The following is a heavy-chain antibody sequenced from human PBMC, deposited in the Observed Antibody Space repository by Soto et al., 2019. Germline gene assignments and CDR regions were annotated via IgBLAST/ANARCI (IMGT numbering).Heavy chain of an antibody. CDR3: ANAGSTWGVMDS. Sequence: EVQLLESGGGLVQPWGSLRLSCAASHLTPTTYAMSWLRQAPGKGLEWVSAISGRGGNTYYAESVKGRFTISRDNSKNTLYLQMNSLTAEDTAVYYCANAGSTWGVMDSWGQGTLVSVSS. CDR2: ISGRGGNT. CDR1: HLTPTTYA. V-gene: IGHV3-23*01. J-gene: IGHJ4*02. D-gene: IGHD1-7*01.